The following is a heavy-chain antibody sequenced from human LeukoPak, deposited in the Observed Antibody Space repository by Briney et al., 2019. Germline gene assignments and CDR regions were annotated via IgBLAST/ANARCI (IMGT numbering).Heavy chain of an antibody. V-gene: IGHV5-51*01. CDR2: IYPGDSDT. CDR3: ARRPKYKSGCHFDY. J-gene: IGHJ4*02. CDR1: GYSFTNYW. Sequence: GASLKISCKGSGYSFTNYWIGWVRQLPGKGLEWMGIIYPGDSDTSYDPSFQGQVTISADKSITTAYLQWSSLKASDTAMYYCARRPKYKSGCHFDYWGQGTLVTVSS. D-gene: IGHD3-22*01.